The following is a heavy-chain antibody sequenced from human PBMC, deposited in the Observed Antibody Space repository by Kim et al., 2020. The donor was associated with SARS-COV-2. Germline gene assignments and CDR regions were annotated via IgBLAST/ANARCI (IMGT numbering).Heavy chain of an antibody. Sequence: SVKVSCKASGGTFSSYDINWVRQAPGQGLEWMGGIIPNFGTANYAQKFQGRVTITADESTSTAYMELSSLRSEDTAVYYCARWWPDSSGYSSFDSWGQGTLVTVSS. J-gene: IGHJ4*02. D-gene: IGHD3-22*01. CDR2: IIPNFGTA. V-gene: IGHV1-69*13. CDR1: GGTFSSYD. CDR3: ARWWPDSSGYSSFDS.